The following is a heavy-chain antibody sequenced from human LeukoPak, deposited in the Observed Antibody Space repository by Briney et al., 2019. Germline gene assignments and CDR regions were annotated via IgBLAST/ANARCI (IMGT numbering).Heavy chain of an antibody. CDR1: GGSISSSSYY. D-gene: IGHD3-3*01. J-gene: IGHJ4*02. Sequence: SETLSLTCTVSGGSISSSSYYWGWIRQPPGKGLEWIGSIYYSGSTYYNPSLKSRVTISVDTSKNQFSLKPSSVTAADTAVYYCAGVTIFGVVIMSLFDYWGQGTLVTVSS. V-gene: IGHV4-39*01. CDR2: IYYSGST. CDR3: AGVTIFGVVIMSLFDY.